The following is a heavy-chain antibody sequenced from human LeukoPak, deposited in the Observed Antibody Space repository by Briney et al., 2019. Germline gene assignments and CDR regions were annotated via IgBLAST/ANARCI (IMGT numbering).Heavy chain of an antibody. Sequence: SETLSLTCTVSGGSISSSSYYWGWIRQPPGKGLEWIGSIYYSGSTYYNPSLKSRVTISVDTSKNQFSLKLSPVTAADTAVYYCARVGSCSSTSCYTDFDYWGQGTLVTVSS. CDR2: IYYSGST. CDR1: GGSISSSSYY. D-gene: IGHD2-2*02. CDR3: ARVGSCSSTSCYTDFDY. J-gene: IGHJ4*02. V-gene: IGHV4-39*07.